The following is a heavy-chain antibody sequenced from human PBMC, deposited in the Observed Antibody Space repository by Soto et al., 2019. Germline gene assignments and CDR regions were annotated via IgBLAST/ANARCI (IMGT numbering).Heavy chain of an antibody. Sequence: VGSLRLSCAASGFTFSTHAMHWVRQAPGKGLECVAIVSFDGSNKYYADSVKGRFTISRDNSKNTLYLQMSGLTPEDTAFYYCARDQTGITTAGGGRIDRWGQGTLVTVSS. V-gene: IGHV3-30-3*01. CDR2: VSFDGSNK. CDR1: GFTFSTHA. D-gene: IGHD6-13*01. J-gene: IGHJ5*02. CDR3: ARDQTGITTAGGGRIDR.